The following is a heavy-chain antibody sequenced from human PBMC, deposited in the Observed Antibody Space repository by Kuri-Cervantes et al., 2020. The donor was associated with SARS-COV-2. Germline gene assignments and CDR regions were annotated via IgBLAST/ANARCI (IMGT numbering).Heavy chain of an antibody. CDR1: GGSVSSGSHY. D-gene: IGHD3-22*01. CDR2: IYYSGST. V-gene: IGHV4-61*01. CDR3: ARDLAYDSSGYAFDY. Sequence: GSLRLSCIVSGGSVSSGSHYWSWIRQPPGKGLEWIGYIYYSGSTKYNPSLKSRVTMSVDTSKNQFSLKLSSVTAADTAVYYCARDLAYDSSGYAFDYWGQGTLVTVSS. J-gene: IGHJ4*02.